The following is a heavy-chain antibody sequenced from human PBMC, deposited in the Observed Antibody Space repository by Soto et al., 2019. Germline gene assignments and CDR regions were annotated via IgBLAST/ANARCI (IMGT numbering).Heavy chain of an antibody. CDR2: IVVGSGNT. Sequence: TSVNVSCKESGVTFSSSAGRWLLQSRIQLGDWRGWIVVGSGNTNYAQKLQGRVTMTTDTSTSTAYMELRSLRSDDTAVYYCARTPLSDFCSRYFSTCSAPRGHRTLVPVSS. CDR1: GVTFSSSA. CDR3: ARTPLSDFCSRYFSTCSAP. J-gene: IGHJ1*01. V-gene: IGHV1-58*01. D-gene: IGHD3-3*01.